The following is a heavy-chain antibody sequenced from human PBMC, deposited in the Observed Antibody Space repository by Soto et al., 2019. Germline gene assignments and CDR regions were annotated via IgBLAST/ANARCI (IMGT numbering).Heavy chain of an antibody. J-gene: IGHJ4*02. Sequence: TGGCMRLCCAACGFTFSTYSVNLVRQAPGKGLEWISYITSSDVTMYADSVKGRFTISRDNAKNSLYLQMDSLRGEDTAVYFRLGEVEFQLIYRGQGTLVTVSS. CDR1: GFTFSTYS. CDR2: ITSSDVTM. D-gene: IGHD2-2*01. V-gene: IGHV3-48*01. CDR3: LGEVEFQLIY.